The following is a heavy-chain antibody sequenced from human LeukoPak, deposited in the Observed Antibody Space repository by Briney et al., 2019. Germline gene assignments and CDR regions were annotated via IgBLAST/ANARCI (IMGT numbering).Heavy chain of an antibody. J-gene: IGHJ4*02. Sequence: GGSLRLSCAVSGFTVRSNYMNWVRQAPGKGLEWVSVIYSDGSTYYADSVQGRFTISRDNSKSTLCLQMNSLRAEDTAVYYCAKQLGYCSDGSCYFPYWGQGTLVTVSS. D-gene: IGHD2-15*01. CDR1: GFTVRSNY. CDR3: AKQLGYCSDGSCYFPY. V-gene: IGHV3-53*01. CDR2: IYSDGST.